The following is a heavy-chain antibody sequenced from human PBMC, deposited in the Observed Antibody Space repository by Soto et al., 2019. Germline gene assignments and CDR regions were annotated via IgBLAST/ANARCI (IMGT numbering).Heavy chain of an antibody. D-gene: IGHD5-12*01. V-gene: IGHV3-30*18. CDR1: GFTFSSYG. CDR3: AKDRRLYSGYDLFDY. J-gene: IGHJ4*02. Sequence: GGSLRLSCAASGFTFSSYGMHWVRQAPGKGLEWVAVISYDGSNKHYADSVKGRFTISRDNSKNTLYLQMNSLRAEDTAVYYCAKDRRLYSGYDLFDYWGQGTLVTVSS. CDR2: ISYDGSNK.